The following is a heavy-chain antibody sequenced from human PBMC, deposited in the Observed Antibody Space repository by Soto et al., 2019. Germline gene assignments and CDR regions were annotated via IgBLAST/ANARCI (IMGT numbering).Heavy chain of an antibody. CDR2: IGGSSGHI. D-gene: IGHD2-8*01. J-gene: IGHJ4*02. CDR3: ARTNGAYSNYFDY. CDR1: GLTFSSYS. Sequence: GSLRLSCAASGLTFSSYSMVWVRQAPEKGLEWVSSIGGSSGHIYYADSLKGRFTISRDNAKNSLYLQMNSLRVDDTAVYYCARTNGAYSNYFDYWGQGTLVTVSS. V-gene: IGHV3-21*01.